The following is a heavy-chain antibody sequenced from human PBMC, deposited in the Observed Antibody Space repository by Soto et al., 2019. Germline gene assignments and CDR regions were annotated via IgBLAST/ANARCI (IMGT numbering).Heavy chain of an antibody. CDR3: AREGSIAAAGTDLFDP. D-gene: IGHD6-13*01. J-gene: IGHJ5*02. CDR2: ISAYNGNT. V-gene: IGHV1-18*01. Sequence: ASGKVSCKASGYTFTSYGISWVRQAPGQGLEWMGWISAYNGNTNYAQKLQGRVTMTTDTSTSTAYMELRSLRSDDTAVYYCAREGSIAAAGTDLFDPWGQGTLVTVSS. CDR1: GYTFTSYG.